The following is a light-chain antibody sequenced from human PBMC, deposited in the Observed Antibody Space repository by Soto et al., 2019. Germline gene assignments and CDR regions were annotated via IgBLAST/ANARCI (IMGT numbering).Light chain of an antibody. CDR1: SGRSSYI. CDR3: ETWDGYSWV. V-gene: IGLV4-60*03. Sequence: QAVVTQSSSASASLGSSVKLTCTLSSGRSSYIIAWHQQQPGKAPRFLMNLEGSGSYNKGSGIPDRFSGSSSGADRYLTISNLQSEDEADYYCETWDGYSWVFGGGTQLTVL. CDR2: LEGSGSY. J-gene: IGLJ3*02.